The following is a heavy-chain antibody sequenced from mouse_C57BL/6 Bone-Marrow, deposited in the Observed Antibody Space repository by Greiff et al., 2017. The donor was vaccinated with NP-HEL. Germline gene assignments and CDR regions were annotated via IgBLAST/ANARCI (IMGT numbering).Heavy chain of an antibody. J-gene: IGHJ3*01. CDR3: ARYYGSREAWFAY. Sequence: QVQLKQSGPELVKPGASVKISCKASGYTFTDYYINWVKQRPGQGLEWIGWIFPGSGSTYYNEKFKGKATLTVDKSSSTAYMLLSSLTSEDSAVYFCARYYGSREAWFAYWGQGTLVTVSA. V-gene: IGHV1-75*01. D-gene: IGHD1-1*01. CDR2: IFPGSGST. CDR1: GYTFTDYY.